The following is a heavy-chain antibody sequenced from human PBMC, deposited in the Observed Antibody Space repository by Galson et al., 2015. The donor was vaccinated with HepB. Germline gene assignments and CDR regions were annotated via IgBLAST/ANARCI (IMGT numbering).Heavy chain of an antibody. D-gene: IGHD4-11*01. Sequence: TLSLTCTVSGGSISGDNYFWSWIRQPPGKGLEWIGYIYHSGSTYYNSSLKSRVTISADRSKNQFSLKLNSVTAADTAVYYCARDLGSTVKRGMGAFDIWGQGTMVTVSS. J-gene: IGHJ3*02. CDR3: ARDLGSTVKRGMGAFDI. CDR1: GGSISGDNYF. V-gene: IGHV4-30-2*01. CDR2: IYHSGST.